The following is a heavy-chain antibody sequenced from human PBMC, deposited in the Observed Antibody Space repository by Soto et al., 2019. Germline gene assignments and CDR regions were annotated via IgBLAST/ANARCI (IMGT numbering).Heavy chain of an antibody. CDR3: VKAVGTRGGVGTSSRFDP. CDR2: ISSNGGST. V-gene: IGHV3-64D*06. J-gene: IGHJ5*02. D-gene: IGHD3-3*01. CDR1: GFPFRSYA. Sequence: GGALQLSCTTPGFPFRSYAMPWVPQAPGKGLEYVSAISSNGGSTYYADSVKGRFTISRDTSTNTPYLQRSRLRAEDKAVYYGVKAVGTRGGVGTSSRFDPWGQGNVETVSS.